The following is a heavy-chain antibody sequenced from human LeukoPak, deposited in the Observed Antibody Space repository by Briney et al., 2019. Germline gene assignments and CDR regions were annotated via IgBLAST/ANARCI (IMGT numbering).Heavy chain of an antibody. CDR1: GFTFDSYA. CDR2: ISGGGGIT. CDR3: AKYGVDCSSTSSYPLYYMDV. D-gene: IGHD2-2*01. Sequence: PGGSLRLSCAASGFTFDSYAMTWVRQTPGKGLEWVSSISGGGGITNYADSVKGRFTISRDNSKYTLFLQMNSLRAEDTAVYYCAKYGVDCSSTSSYPLYYMDVWGKGTTVTVSS. J-gene: IGHJ6*03. V-gene: IGHV3-23*01.